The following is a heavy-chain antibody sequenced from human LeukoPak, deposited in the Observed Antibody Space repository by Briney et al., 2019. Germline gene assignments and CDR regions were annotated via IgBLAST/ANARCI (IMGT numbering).Heavy chain of an antibody. CDR3: AREAVVPAANRGAHNWFDP. J-gene: IGHJ5*02. V-gene: IGHV4-30-2*01. Sequence: SETLSLTCAVSGGSISSGGYSWSWIRQPPGKGLEWIGYIYHSGSTYYNPSLKSRVTISVDRSKHQFSLKLSSVTAADTAVYYCAREAVVPAANRGAHNWFDPWGQGTLVTVSS. CDR1: GGSISSGGYS. D-gene: IGHD2-2*01. CDR2: IYHSGST.